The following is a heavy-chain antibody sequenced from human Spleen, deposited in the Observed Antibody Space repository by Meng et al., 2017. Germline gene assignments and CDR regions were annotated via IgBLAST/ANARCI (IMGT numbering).Heavy chain of an antibody. CDR1: GYNFPDYY. CDR3: ARDEDISAAGKLFGDY. D-gene: IGHD6-13*01. Sequence: ASVKVSCKPSGYNFPDYYIHWVRQAPGQGLEWMGRIDPKNGDTHYAQKFQGRVTMTGDTSISTAYMDLIGLRSDDTAVYYCARDEDISAAGKLFGDYWGQGTLVTVSS. V-gene: IGHV1-2*06. CDR2: IDPKNGDT. J-gene: IGHJ4*02.